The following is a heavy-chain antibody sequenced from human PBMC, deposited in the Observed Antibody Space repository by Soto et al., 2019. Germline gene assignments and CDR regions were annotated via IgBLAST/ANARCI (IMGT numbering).Heavy chain of an antibody. V-gene: IGHV1-18*01. CDR2: ISAYNGNT. CDR1: GYTFTSYG. Sequence: ASVKVSCKASGYTFTSYGISWVRQAPGQGLERMGWISAYNGNTNYAQKLQGRVTMTTDTSTSTAYMELRSLRSDDTAVYYCARGGYYDNSWGKLSHYGLDVWGQETSVTVSS. CDR3: ARGGYYDNSWGKLSHYGLDV. J-gene: IGHJ6*02. D-gene: IGHD3-16*01.